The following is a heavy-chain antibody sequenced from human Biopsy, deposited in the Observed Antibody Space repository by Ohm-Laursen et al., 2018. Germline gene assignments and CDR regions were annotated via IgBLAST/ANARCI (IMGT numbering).Heavy chain of an antibody. V-gene: IGHV4-59*01. J-gene: IGHJ3*01. CDR2: ISDTGST. CDR3: ARLYRLDDYWNDDPPDAFDV. CDR1: GGSLTGDY. D-gene: IGHD3-3*01. Sequence: TLSLTCTVSGGSLTGDYWSWIRQSPGKGLEWIGSISDTGSTNYSPSLRGRVTISVDTSKKQFSLKVSSVTPADTAVFFCARLYRLDDYWNDDPPDAFDVWGQGTMVTASS.